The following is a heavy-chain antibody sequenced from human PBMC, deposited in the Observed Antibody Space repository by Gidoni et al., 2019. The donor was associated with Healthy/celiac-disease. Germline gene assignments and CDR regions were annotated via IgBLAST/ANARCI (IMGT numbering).Heavy chain of an antibody. J-gene: IGHJ6*02. CDR1: GGSFSGYY. V-gene: IGHV4-34*01. D-gene: IGHD3-10*01. CDR2: INHSGST. CDR3: ARDYYGSAYQANYYYYGMDV. Sequence: QVQLQQWGAGLLKPSETLSLTCAVYGGSFSGYYWSWIRQPPGKGLEWIGEINHSGSTNYNPSLKSRVTISVDTSKNQFSLKLSSVTAADTAVYYCARDYYGSAYQANYYYYGMDVWGQGTTVTVSS.